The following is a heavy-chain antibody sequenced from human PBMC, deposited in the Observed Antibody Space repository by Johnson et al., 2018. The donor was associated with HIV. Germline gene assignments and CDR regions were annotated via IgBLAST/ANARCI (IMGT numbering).Heavy chain of an antibody. V-gene: IGHV3-23*04. CDR3: AKSPRGYSSSSSSCYHDAVDL. D-gene: IGHD2-2*01. CDR1: GFTFSSYA. J-gene: IGHJ3*01. Sequence: VQLVESGGGVVQPGGSLRLYCAASGFTFSSYAMHWVRQAPGKGLEWVSGISGSGGSTYYADSVKGRFTISRDNSKNTLYLQMNSLRAEDTAVYYCAKSPRGYSSSSSSCYHDAVDLWGQGTMVTVSS. CDR2: ISGSGGST.